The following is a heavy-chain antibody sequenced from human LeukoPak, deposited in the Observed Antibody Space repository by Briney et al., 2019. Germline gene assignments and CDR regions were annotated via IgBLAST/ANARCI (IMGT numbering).Heavy chain of an antibody. V-gene: IGHV3-43*02. J-gene: IGHJ4*02. Sequence: GGSLRLSCAASGFTFDDYAMHWVRQAPGKGLEWVSLISGDGGSTYYADSVRGRFTISRDNSKNSLYLQMDSLRTEDTAMYYCVADVPYPPSQIDFWGQGTLVTVSS. CDR2: ISGDGGST. D-gene: IGHD3-10*02. CDR3: VADVPYPPSQIDF. CDR1: GFTFDDYA.